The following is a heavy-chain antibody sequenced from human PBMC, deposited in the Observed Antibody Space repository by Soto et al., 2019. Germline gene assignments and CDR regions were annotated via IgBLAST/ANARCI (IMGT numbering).Heavy chain of an antibody. CDR3: ARGGWTTYYSPFFDY. D-gene: IGHD3-10*01. J-gene: IGHJ4*02. V-gene: IGHV2-5*02. CDR2: IYWDEDK. CDR1: GFSLSSSGVG. Sequence: QITLKESGPTLVSPTQPLTLTCTFSGFSLSSSGVGVGWIRQPPGKALEWLALIYWDEDKRYSPSLKSRLTITKDTSKIQVVLTLTKLDTVDTATYYCARGGWTTYYSPFFDYWGQGTLVTVSS.